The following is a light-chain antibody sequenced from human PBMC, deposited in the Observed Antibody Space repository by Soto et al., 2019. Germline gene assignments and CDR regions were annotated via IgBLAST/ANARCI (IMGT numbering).Light chain of an antibody. J-gene: IGKJ5*01. V-gene: IGKV3-15*01. Sequence: EIVMTQSPATLSVAPGERVTLSCRASQGVSRKLAWYQHKSGQAPRLLISGASTGATGIPARFSGSGSGTEFTLTISSLQSEACAIYYSQQYHTRPITFG. CDR3: QQYHTRPIT. CDR2: GAS. CDR1: QGVSRK.